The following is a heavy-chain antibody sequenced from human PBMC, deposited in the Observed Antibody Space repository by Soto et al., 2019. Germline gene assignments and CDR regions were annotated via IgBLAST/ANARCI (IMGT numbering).Heavy chain of an antibody. Sequence: PGGSLRLSCAASGFTFSDYYMSWIRQAPGKGLEWVSYISSSGSTIYYADSVKGRFTISRDNAKNSLYLQMNSLRAEDTAVYYCARDNLWMATIEDYFDYWGQGTLVTVSS. V-gene: IGHV3-11*01. CDR1: GFTFSDYY. D-gene: IGHD5-12*01. J-gene: IGHJ4*02. CDR2: ISSSGSTI. CDR3: ARDNLWMATIEDYFDY.